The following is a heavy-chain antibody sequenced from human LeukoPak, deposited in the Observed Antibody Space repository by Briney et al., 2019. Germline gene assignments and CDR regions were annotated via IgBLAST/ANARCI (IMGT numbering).Heavy chain of an antibody. CDR2: IYSGGST. Sequence: SGGSLRLSCAASGFTFSSYAMSWVRQAPGKGLEWVSVIYSGGSTYYADSVKGRFTISRDNSKNTLYLQMNSLRVEDTAVYYCARDRPPSNFGGQGTLVTVSS. CDR1: GFTFSSYA. D-gene: IGHD1-7*01. V-gene: IGHV3-53*01. J-gene: IGHJ4*02. CDR3: ARDRPPSNF.